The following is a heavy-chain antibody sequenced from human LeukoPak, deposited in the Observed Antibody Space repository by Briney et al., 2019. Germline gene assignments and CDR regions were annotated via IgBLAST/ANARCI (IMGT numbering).Heavy chain of an antibody. D-gene: IGHD5-18*01. V-gene: IGHV5-10-1*01. Sequence: GESLKISCQGSGYSFTSNWITWVRQMPGKGLEWMGRTDPSDFSTNYSPSFKGHVTLSSDKSISTAYLQWSSLKASDTAIYYCARQAYSYNSIWYFDLWGRGTLVTVSS. J-gene: IGHJ2*01. CDR1: GYSFTSNW. CDR3: ARQAYSYNSIWYFDL. CDR2: TDPSDFST.